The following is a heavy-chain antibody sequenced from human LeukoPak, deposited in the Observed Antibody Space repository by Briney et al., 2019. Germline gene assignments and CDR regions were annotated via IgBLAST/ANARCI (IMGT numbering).Heavy chain of an antibody. D-gene: IGHD6-13*01. CDR3: ARVWGAAAGIGY. CDR2: INSDGSST. CDR1: GFTFSSYW. J-gene: IGHJ4*02. V-gene: IGHV3-74*01. Sequence: GGSLRLSCAASGFTFSSYWMHWVRQAPGKGLVWVSRINSDGSSTSYADSVKGRFTISRDNAKNALYLQMNSLRAEDTAVYYCARVWGAAAGIGYWGQGTLVTVSS.